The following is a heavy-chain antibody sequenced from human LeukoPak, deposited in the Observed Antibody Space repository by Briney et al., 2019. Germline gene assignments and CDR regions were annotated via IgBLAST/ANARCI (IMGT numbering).Heavy chain of an antibody. CDR1: GYSFTSYW. D-gene: IGHD6-13*01. V-gene: IGHV5-51*06. J-gene: IGHJ5*02. Sequence: GESLKFSCKGSGYSFTSYWIGWVRQMPGKGLEWMGIIYPGDSATRYSPSFQGQVTISADKSTSTAYLQWSSLKASDTAMYYCAARIAAAGWFDPWGQGTLVTVSS. CDR3: AARIAAAGWFDP. CDR2: IYPGDSAT.